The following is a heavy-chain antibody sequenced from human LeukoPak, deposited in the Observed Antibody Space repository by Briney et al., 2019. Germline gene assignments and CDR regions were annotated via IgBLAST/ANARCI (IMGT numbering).Heavy chain of an antibody. CDR3: AKGTVGYCSGGSCYPIDY. Sequence: GGSLRLSCAASGFTLSSYAMSWVRQAPGKGLEWVSAISGSGGSTNYADSVKGRFTISRDNFKNTLYLQMNSLRAEDTAIYYCAKGTVGYCSGGSCYPIDYWGQGTLVTVSS. J-gene: IGHJ4*02. CDR1: GFTLSSYA. CDR2: ISGSGGST. V-gene: IGHV3-23*01. D-gene: IGHD2-15*01.